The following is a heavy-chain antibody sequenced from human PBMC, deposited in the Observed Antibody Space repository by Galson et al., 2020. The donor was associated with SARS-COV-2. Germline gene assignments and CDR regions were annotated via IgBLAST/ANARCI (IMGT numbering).Heavy chain of an antibody. Sequence: ETSETLSLTCTVSGGSISSYYWSWIRQPPGKGLEWIGYIYYSGSTNYNPSLKSRVTISIDTSKNQFSLRLSSVTAADTAVYYCAGFLFYFRHYYGLDGWGQGTTVTVSS. V-gene: IGHV4-59*01. J-gene: IGHJ6*02. CDR1: GGSISSYY. D-gene: IGHD1-26*01. CDR3: AGFLFYFRHYYGLDG. CDR2: IYYSGST.